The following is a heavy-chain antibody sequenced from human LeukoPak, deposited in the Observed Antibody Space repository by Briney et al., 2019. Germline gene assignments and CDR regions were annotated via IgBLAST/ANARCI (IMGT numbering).Heavy chain of an antibody. Sequence: GGSLRLSCAASGFSFPTFWMHWLRQVPGKGLVWVSRIRGDGDSTSYADSVKGRFTISRDNTKNTVYLQTNSLSAEDTAVCYCVCDSGGRSGGDSWGQGTLVTASS. CDR2: IRGDGDST. CDR3: VCDSGGRSGGDS. D-gene: IGHD1-26*01. V-gene: IGHV3-74*01. J-gene: IGHJ4*02. CDR1: GFSFPTFW.